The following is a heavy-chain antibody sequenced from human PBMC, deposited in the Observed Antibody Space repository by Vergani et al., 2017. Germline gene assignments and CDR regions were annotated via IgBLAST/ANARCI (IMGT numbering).Heavy chain of an antibody. CDR3: TLGYCSGGSCSSPVY. V-gene: IGHV3-21*01. Sequence: EVQLVESGGGLVKPGGSLRLSCAASGFTFSSYSMNWVRQAPGKGLEWVSSISSSSSYIYYADSVKGRFTISRDNAKNALYLQMNSLRAEDTAVYYCTLGYCSGGSCSSPVYWGQGTLVTVSS. CDR2: ISSSSSYI. J-gene: IGHJ4*02. CDR1: GFTFSSYS. D-gene: IGHD2-15*01.